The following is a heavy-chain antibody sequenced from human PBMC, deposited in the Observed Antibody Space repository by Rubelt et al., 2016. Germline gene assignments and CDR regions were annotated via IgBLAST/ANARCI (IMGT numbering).Heavy chain of an antibody. CDR2: INHSGST. CDR1: GGSFSGYY. Sequence: QVQLQQWGAGLLKPSETLSLTCAVYGGSFSGYYWSWIRQPPGKGLEWIGEINHSGSTNYNPSLKSRVPISVDTSKNQFSLTLSSVTAADTAVYYCASGGAMADAFDIWGQGTMVTVSS. D-gene: IGHD5-18*01. CDR3: ASGGAMADAFDI. V-gene: IGHV4-34*01. J-gene: IGHJ3*02.